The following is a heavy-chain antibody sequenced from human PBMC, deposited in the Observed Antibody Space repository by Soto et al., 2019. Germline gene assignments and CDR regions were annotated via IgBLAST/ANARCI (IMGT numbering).Heavy chain of an antibody. CDR2: INPNSGGT. V-gene: IGHV1-2*04. CDR1: GYTFTGYY. Sequence: ASVKVSCKASGYTFTGYYMHWVRQAPGQGLEWMGWINPNSGGTNYAQKFQGWVTMTRDTSISTAYMELSRLRSDDTAVYYCAKDSGAPRLVVAVAGYYFDYWGQGTLVTVSS. D-gene: IGHD6-19*01. J-gene: IGHJ4*02. CDR3: AKDSGAPRLVVAVAGYYFDY.